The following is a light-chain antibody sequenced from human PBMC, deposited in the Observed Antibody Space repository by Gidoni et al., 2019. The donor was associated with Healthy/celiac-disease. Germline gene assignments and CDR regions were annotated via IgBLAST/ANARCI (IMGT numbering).Light chain of an antibody. CDR3: HQSSNRPLT. Sequence: EIVLTQSPATLSLSPGESATLSCRASPSVSSYLPWYQQKPGQAPRLLIYDASNRATGIPARFSGSGSGTDFTLTISSLEPEDVAVYYWHQSSNRPLTFGQGTRLEIK. V-gene: IGKV3-11*01. J-gene: IGKJ5*01. CDR1: PSVSSY. CDR2: DAS.